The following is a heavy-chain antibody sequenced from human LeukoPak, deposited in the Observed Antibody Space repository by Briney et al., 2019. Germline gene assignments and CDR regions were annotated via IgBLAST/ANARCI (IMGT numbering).Heavy chain of an antibody. CDR2: IIPIFGTA. CDR1: GGTFSSYA. D-gene: IGHD4-17*01. Sequence: GASVKVSCKASGGTFSSYAISWVRQAPGQGLEWMGGIIPIFGTANYAQKFQGRVTITADESTGTAYMELSSLRSEDTAVYYCARGGDYGDYQPSRDAFDIWGQGTMVTVSS. J-gene: IGHJ3*02. CDR3: ARGGDYGDYQPSRDAFDI. V-gene: IGHV1-69*13.